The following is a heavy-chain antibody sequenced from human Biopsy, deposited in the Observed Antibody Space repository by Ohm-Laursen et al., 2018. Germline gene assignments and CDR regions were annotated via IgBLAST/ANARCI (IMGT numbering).Heavy chain of an antibody. CDR2: VFHSGIT. J-gene: IGHJ5*02. CDR1: GGSVSSNVHY. Sequence: SETLSLTCTVSGGSVSSNVHYWAWIRQPPGKGLECIGTVFHSGITFYNPSLKSRVTISIETSKNQFSLSLSSVTAADTAVYYCARHPTGFWFDPWGQGTLVTVSS. V-gene: IGHV4-39*01. CDR3: ARHPTGFWFDP.